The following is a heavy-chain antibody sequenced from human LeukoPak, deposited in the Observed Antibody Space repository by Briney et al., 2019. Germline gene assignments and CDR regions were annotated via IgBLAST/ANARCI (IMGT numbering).Heavy chain of an antibody. Sequence: PSQTLSLTCTVSGGSINSGNYYWSWIRQPAGKGLEWIGRIYTSGSTNYNPSLKSRVTISVDTSKNQFSLKLSSVTAADTAVYYCARLGDGYDGYWGQGTLVTVSS. V-gene: IGHV4-61*02. CDR3: ARLGDGYDGY. CDR1: GGSINSGNYY. CDR2: IYTSGST. D-gene: IGHD5-24*01. J-gene: IGHJ4*02.